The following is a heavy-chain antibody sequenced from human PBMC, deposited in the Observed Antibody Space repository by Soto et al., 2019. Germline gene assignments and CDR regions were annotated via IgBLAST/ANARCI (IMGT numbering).Heavy chain of an antibody. CDR1: GFTFSSYD. CDR3: AREGRGFRGFDY. CDR2: IGTAGDT. J-gene: IGHJ4*02. D-gene: IGHD3-10*01. V-gene: IGHV3-13*01. Sequence: EVQLVESGGGLVQPGGSLRLSCAASGFTFSSYDMHWVRQATGKGLEWVSAIGTAGDTYYSGSVKGRFTISRENAKNSLYLQMNILRAGDTAVYYCAREGRGFRGFDYWGQGTLVTVSS.